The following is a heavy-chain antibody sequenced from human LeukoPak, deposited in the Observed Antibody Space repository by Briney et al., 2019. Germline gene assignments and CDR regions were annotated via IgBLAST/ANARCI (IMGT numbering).Heavy chain of an antibody. CDR2: IYHSGST. D-gene: IGHD3-22*01. CDR1: GYSISSGYY. J-gene: IGHJ4*02. V-gene: IGHV4-38-2*02. Sequence: PSETLSLTCTVSGYSISSGYYWGWIRQPPGKGLEWIGSIYHSGSTYYNPSLKSRVTISVDTSKNQFSLKLSSVTAADTAVYYCARAGGYYDSSGYYWGQGTLVTVSS. CDR3: ARAGGYYDSSGYY.